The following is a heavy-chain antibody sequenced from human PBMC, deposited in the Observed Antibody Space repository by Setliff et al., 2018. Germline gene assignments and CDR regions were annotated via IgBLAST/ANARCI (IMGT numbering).Heavy chain of an antibody. CDR3: ARQYYNYIWGSSDYYYYMDV. J-gene: IGHJ6*03. CDR2: IIHSGST. V-gene: IGHV4-34*12. Sequence: SETLSLTCAVYGGSFSGYYWSWIRQPPGKRLEWIGEIIHSGSTNYNPSLKSRVTISMDTSKNQFSLKVSSVTAADTAVYYCARQYYNYIWGSSDYYYYMDVWGKGTTVTVSS. CDR1: GGSFSGYY. D-gene: IGHD3-16*01.